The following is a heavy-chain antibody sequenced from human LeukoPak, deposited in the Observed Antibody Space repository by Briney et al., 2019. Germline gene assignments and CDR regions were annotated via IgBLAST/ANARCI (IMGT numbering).Heavy chain of an antibody. J-gene: IGHJ3*01. CDR2: ISGSGGST. CDR1: GFTFSGYV. Sequence: GGSLRLSCAASGFTFSGYVISWVRQAPGKGPQWIADISGSGGSTYYADSVKGRFSVSRDNSKNMVYLELNSLRAEDTAVYYCAKNHEHGRYAGFDFWAEGALVAVSS. CDR3: AKNHEHGRYAGFDF. V-gene: IGHV3-23*01. D-gene: IGHD2-2*01.